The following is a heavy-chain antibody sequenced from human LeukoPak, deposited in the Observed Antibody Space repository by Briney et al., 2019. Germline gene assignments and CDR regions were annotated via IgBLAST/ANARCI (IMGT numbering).Heavy chain of an antibody. CDR2: MNPNSSNA. Sequence: ASVKVSCKASGYTFTSYDINWVRQATGQGLEWMGWMNPNSSNAGYAQKFQGRVTMTRNTSIRTAYMELSSLRSEDTAVYYCARAYGTGLGTTFDYWGQGTLVTVSS. V-gene: IGHV1-8*01. CDR3: ARAYGTGLGTTFDY. J-gene: IGHJ4*02. D-gene: IGHD3-16*01. CDR1: GYTFTSYD.